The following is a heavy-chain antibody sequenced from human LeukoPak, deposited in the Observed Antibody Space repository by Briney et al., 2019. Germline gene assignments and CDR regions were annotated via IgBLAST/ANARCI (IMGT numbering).Heavy chain of an antibody. D-gene: IGHD1-26*01. Sequence: GSLRVSCAPSGFTFRSYSMNGVRQAPGKGLEWVSSISSSSSYIYYADSVKGRFTTSRDNAKNSLYLQMNSLRAEDTAVYYCARDREYYDAFDIWGQGTMVTVSS. CDR2: ISSSSSYI. CDR1: GFTFRSYS. V-gene: IGHV3-21*01. CDR3: ARDREYYDAFDI. J-gene: IGHJ3*02.